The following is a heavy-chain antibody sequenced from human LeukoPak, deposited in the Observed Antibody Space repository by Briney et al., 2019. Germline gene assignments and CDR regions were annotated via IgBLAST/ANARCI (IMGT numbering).Heavy chain of an antibody. CDR1: GYTFTSYA. CDR3: ARVELPVWGSYRYGAFDI. D-gene: IGHD3-16*02. V-gene: IGHV1-3*01. CDR2: INAGNGNT. J-gene: IGHJ3*02. Sequence: ASVKVSCKASGYTFTSYAMHWVRQAPGQRLEWMGWINAGNGNTKYSQKFQGRVTITRDTSAGTAYMELSSLRSEDTAVYYCARVELPVWGSYRYGAFDIWGQGTMVTVSS.